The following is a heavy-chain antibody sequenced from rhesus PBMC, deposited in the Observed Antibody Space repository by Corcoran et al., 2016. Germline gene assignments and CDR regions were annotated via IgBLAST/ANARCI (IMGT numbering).Heavy chain of an antibody. CDR3: ARWSIAAAGYYYGLDS. J-gene: IGHJ6*01. D-gene: IGHD6-31*01. V-gene: IGHV4-160*01. CDR1: GGSISSNY. Sequence: QVQLQESGPGLVKPSETLSLTCAVSGGSISSNYWSWIRQPSGKGLAWIGRIYGSGGSTDYNPSLKSRVTISTDTSKNQFSLKLRSGTAADTAVYYCARWSIAAAGYYYGLDSWGQGVVVTVSS. CDR2: IYGSGGST.